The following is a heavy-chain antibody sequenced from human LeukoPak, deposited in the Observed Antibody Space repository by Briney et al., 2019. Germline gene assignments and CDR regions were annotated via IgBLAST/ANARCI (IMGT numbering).Heavy chain of an antibody. CDR3: AKVYYRDAFDI. D-gene: IGHD1-26*01. Sequence: GGSLRLSCAASGFTFSNFGMHWVRQAPGKGLERVAFIRYDGSNKFYVDSAKGRFTISRDNSKNTLYLQMNSLRSEDTAVYYCAKVYYRDAFDIWGQGTMVTVSS. V-gene: IGHV3-30*02. J-gene: IGHJ3*02. CDR2: IRYDGSNK. CDR1: GFTFSNFG.